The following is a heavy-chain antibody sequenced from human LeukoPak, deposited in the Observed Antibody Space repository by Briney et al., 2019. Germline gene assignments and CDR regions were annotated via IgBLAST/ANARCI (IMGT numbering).Heavy chain of an antibody. CDR1: GGSFRGYY. J-gene: IGHJ4*02. CDR3: ARGRYGDYERYFDY. Sequence: SETLSLTCAVYGGSFRGYYWSWTRQPPGKGLEWIGEINHSGSTNYNPSLKSRVTISVDTSKNQFSLKLSSVTAADTAVYSCARGRYGDYERYFDYWGQGTLVTVSS. D-gene: IGHD4-17*01. V-gene: IGHV4-34*01. CDR2: INHSGST.